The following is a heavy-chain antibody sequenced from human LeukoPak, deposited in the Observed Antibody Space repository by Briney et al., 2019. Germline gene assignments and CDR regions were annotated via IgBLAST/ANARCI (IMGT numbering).Heavy chain of an antibody. J-gene: IGHJ5*02. V-gene: IGHV4-59*01. CDR3: ARASSYDYVWGSYRSTDNWFDP. D-gene: IGHD3-16*02. Sequence: PSETLSLTCTVSGGSLSSYYWSWIRQPPGKGLEWIGYIYYSGSTNYNPSLKSRVTISVDTSKNQFSLKLSSVTAADTAVYYCARASSYDYVWGSYRSTDNWFDPWGQGTLVTVSS. CDR2: IYYSGST. CDR1: GGSLSSYY.